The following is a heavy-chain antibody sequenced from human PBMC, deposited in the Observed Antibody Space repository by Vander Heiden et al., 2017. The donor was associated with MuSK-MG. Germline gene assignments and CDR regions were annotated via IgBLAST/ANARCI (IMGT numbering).Heavy chain of an antibody. J-gene: IGHJ4*02. CDR3: ARGNLLVRALDN. CDR1: GDSVPSKSVT. V-gene: IGHV6-1*01. D-gene: IGHD2-8*01. Sequence: QVQLQQSGPGLVQPSQTLSLTCPISGDSVPSKSVTWNWIRQSPSRGLEWLGRTYYRSKWYNEYAVSVKSRMTINPDTSSNQFSLQLNSVTPEDTALYYCARGNLLVRALDNWGQGTLVTVSS. CDR2: TYYRSKWYN.